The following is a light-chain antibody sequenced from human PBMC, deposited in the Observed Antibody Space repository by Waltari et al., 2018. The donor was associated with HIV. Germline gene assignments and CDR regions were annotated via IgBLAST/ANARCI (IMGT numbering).Light chain of an antibody. CDR2: DAS. CDR1: QTISSNF. Sequence: VLTQSPVSLCLSPGERATLSCGASQTISSNFLAWYQQRFGLPPSLLIYDASKRASGVPDRFSGAGSGTDFTLTINRLDPEDSAVYFCQQYSSSPWTFGQGTKV. CDR3: QQYSSSPWT. J-gene: IGKJ1*01. V-gene: IGKV3D-20*01.